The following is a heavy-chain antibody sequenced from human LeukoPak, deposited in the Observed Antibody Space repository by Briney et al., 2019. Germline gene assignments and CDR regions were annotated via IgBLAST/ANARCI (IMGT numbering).Heavy chain of an antibody. CDR1: GFTFSDYY. J-gene: IGHJ4*02. CDR3: ANGDPLGANLDY. D-gene: IGHD1-26*01. Sequence: PGGSLRLFCAASGFTFSDYYMSWIRQAPGKGLEWVSYISSSGSTIYYADSVKGRFTISRDNSKNTLYLQMNSLRAEDTAVYYCANGDPLGANLDYWGQGTLVTVSS. V-gene: IGHV3-11*04. CDR2: ISSSGSTI.